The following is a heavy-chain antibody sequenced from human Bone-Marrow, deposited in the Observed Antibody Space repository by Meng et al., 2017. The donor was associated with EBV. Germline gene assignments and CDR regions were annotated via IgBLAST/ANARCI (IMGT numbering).Heavy chain of an antibody. CDR2: LIPMTGVA. J-gene: IGHJ4*02. Sequence: QVQLVQSGAGVKKPGSSVMVSCKTSGGTFRGDAISWVRQAPGQGLVWMGGLIPMTGVAHYAQKFQDRVSIIADESTSTHYLELSSLRSEDTATYFCASESGRGFTPDYWGQGTLVTVSS. CDR1: GGTFRGDA. CDR3: ASESGRGFTPDY. V-gene: IGHV1-69*01. D-gene: IGHD3-10*01.